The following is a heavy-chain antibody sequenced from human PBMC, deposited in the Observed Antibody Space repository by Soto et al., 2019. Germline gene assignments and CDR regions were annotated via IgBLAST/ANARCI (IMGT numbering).Heavy chain of an antibody. V-gene: IGHV1-69*02. D-gene: IGHD3-10*01. J-gene: IGHJ4*02. CDR3: ASSYGSGYRAFDY. CDR1: GDTFKFYS. Sequence: QVQLVQSGAEVKRPASSVKVSCKASGDTFKFYSINWVRQAPGLGLEWMGRVNPIVSMSNYAQKFQGRVTMTADKSTSTAYMELSSLRSEDTAIYYCASSYGSGYRAFDYWGQGALVTVSS. CDR2: VNPIVSMS.